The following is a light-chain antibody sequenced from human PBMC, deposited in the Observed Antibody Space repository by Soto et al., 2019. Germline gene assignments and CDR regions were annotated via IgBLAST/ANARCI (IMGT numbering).Light chain of an antibody. J-gene: IGLJ1*01. CDR1: SSDVGGYNY. V-gene: IGLV2-14*01. CDR3: SSYTSSSPYV. CDR2: DVS. Sequence: QSALTQPASVSGSPGQSITISCTGTSSDVGGYNYVSWYQQHPGKAPKLMIYDVSNRPSGVSNRFSGSKSGNTASLTISGLQADDEADYYCSSYTSSSPYVFGTGTNVPVL.